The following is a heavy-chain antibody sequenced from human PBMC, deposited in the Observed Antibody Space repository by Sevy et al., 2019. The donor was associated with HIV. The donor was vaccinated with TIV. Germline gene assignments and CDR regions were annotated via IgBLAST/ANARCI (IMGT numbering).Heavy chain of an antibody. CDR1: GFTFIFHG. D-gene: IGHD4-4*01. J-gene: IGHJ5*02. Sequence: GSLRLSCAASGFTFIFHGMHWVRQAPGKGLEWVAFIWHDGSNKYMADSVKGRFTISRDNSKNTLFLQMNSLTVEDTAVYYCARETDNSARWLDPWGQGTLVTVSS. CDR3: ARETDNSARWLDP. CDR2: IWHDGSNK. V-gene: IGHV3-30*02.